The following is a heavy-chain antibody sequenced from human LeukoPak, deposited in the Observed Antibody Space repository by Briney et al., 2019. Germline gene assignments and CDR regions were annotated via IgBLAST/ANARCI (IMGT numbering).Heavy chain of an antibody. CDR3: ARDVREWGGYYFDY. D-gene: IGHD3-3*01. J-gene: IGHJ4*02. CDR2: ISSSGSTI. V-gene: IGHV3-11*04. Sequence: GGSLRLSCAASGFTFSDYYMSWIRQAPGKGLEWVSYISSSGSTIYYADSVKGRFTISRDNAENSLFLQMNSLRDEDTAVYYCARDVREWGGYYFDYWGQGTPVTVSS. CDR1: GFTFSDYY.